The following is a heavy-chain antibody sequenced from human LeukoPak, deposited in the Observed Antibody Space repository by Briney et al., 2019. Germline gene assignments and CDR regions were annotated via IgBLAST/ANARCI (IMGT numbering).Heavy chain of an antibody. D-gene: IGHD1-26*01. CDR1: GGSISSYY. J-gene: IGHJ4*02. CDR3: ARGVFSRSYSRRFDY. CDR2: IYYTGST. Sequence: PSETLSLTCTVSGGSISSYYWSWIRQPPGKGLEWIGYIYYTGSTNYNPSLKSRVTISVDTSKNQFSLKLSSVTAADTAVYYCARGVFSRSYSRRFDYWGQGTLVTVSS. V-gene: IGHV4-59*01.